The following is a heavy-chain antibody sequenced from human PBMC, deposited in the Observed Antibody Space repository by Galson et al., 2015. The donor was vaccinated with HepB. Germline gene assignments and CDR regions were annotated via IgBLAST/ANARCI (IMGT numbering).Heavy chain of an antibody. Sequence: SLRLSCAASGFTFSSYSMNWVRQAPGKGLEWVSYISSSSSTIYYADSVKGRFTTSRDNAKNSLYLQMNSLRAEDTAVYYCARDRNPVAVANYYGMDVWGQGTTVTVSS. D-gene: IGHD6-19*01. V-gene: IGHV3-48*01. CDR1: GFTFSSYS. J-gene: IGHJ6*02. CDR3: ARDRNPVAVANYYGMDV. CDR2: ISSSSSTI.